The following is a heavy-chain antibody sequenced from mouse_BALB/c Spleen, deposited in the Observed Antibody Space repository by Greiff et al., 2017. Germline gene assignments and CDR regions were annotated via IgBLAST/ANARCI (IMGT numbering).Heavy chain of an antibody. CDR1: GFTFSSYG. V-gene: IGHV5-6-3*01. Sequence: DVMLVESGGGLVQPGGSLKLSCAASGFTFSSYGMSWVRQTPDKRLELVATINSNGGSTYYPDSVKGRFTISRDNAKNTLYLQMSSLKSEDTAMYYCARGDRYALYAMDYWGQGTSVTVSS. J-gene: IGHJ4*01. D-gene: IGHD2-14*01. CDR2: INSNGGST. CDR3: ARGDRYALYAMDY.